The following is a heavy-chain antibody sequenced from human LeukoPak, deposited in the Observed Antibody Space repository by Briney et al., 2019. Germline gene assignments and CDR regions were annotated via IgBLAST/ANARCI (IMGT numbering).Heavy chain of an antibody. CDR1: GYTFTGYY. D-gene: IGHD4-23*01. V-gene: IGHV1-2*02. Sequence: GASVKVSCKSSGYTFTGYYIHWVRQAPGQGLEWMGWINPKSGGTDFAQKFQGRVTMTRDTSISTAYMELRSLRSDDTAVYYCARTPINYYGGNSELGYFDYWGQGTLVTVSS. CDR2: INPKSGGT. J-gene: IGHJ4*02. CDR3: ARTPINYYGGNSELGYFDY.